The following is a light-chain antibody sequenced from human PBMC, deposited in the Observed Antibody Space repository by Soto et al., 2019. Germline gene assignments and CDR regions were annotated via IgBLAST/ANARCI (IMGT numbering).Light chain of an antibody. CDR2: SSS. J-gene: IGKJ3*01. V-gene: IGKV1-39*01. CDR1: QSISSY. Sequence: DIQMTQSPSSLSASVGDRVTITCRASQSISSYLNWYQQKPGKAPKLLIYSSSSLQSGVPSRFSGSGSGTDFTLTISSLQPEDFATYYCQQSYSTPQFTFGPGNKVDIK. CDR3: QQSYSTPQFT.